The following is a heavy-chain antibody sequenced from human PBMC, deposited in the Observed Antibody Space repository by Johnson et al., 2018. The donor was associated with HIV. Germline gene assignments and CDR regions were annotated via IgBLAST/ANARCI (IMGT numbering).Heavy chain of an antibody. D-gene: IGHD5-12*01. Sequence: QVQLVESGGGVVQPGRSLRLSCVASGFTISNAWMSWVRQAPGKGLEWVAVISYDGSNKYYADSVKGRFTISRDNSKNTLYLQMNSLRAEDTAVYYCARSFSGPDAFDIWGQGTMVTVSS. V-gene: IGHV3-30*19. CDR3: ARSFSGPDAFDI. CDR2: ISYDGSNK. J-gene: IGHJ3*02. CDR1: GFTISNAW.